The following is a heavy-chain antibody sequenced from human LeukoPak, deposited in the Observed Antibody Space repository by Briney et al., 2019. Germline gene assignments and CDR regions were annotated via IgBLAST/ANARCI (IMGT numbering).Heavy chain of an antibody. Sequence: GGSLRLSCAASGFTFSSYGMHWVRQAPGKGLEWVAFIRYDGSNKYYADSVKGRFTISRDNSKNTLYLQMNSLRAEDTAVYYCAKGSGSYNYYYYYYMDVWGKGTTVTISS. D-gene: IGHD3-10*01. CDR1: GFTFSSYG. V-gene: IGHV3-30*02. CDR2: IRYDGSNK. CDR3: AKGSGSYNYYYYYYMDV. J-gene: IGHJ6*03.